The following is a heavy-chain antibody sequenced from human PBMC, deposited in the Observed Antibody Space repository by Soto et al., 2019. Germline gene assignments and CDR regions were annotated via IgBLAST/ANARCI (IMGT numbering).Heavy chain of an antibody. D-gene: IGHD5-18*01. Sequence: PGESLKISCKASGYTFTSYWITWVRQMPGKGLEWMGRIDPSDSSTKYSPSFQGHVTISTDKSITTAHLQWTSLKVSDTAIYYCAANVYTYGYPFDHWGQGTQVTVSS. V-gene: IGHV5-10-1*01. J-gene: IGHJ4*02. CDR3: AANVYTYGYPFDH. CDR1: GYTFTSYW. CDR2: IDPSDSST.